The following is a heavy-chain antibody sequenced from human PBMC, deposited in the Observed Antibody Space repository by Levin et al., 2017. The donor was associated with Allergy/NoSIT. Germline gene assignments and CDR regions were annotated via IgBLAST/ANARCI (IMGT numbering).Heavy chain of an antibody. Sequence: GGSLRLSCAASGFTVSSNYMSWVRQAPGKGLEWVSLYYGDVRTAYGDSVKGRFTISRDISRNTLDLQMNSLRAEDTALYYCARLSGTVWSPFDLWGQGTLVTVSS. D-gene: IGHD1-1*01. CDR1: GFTVSSNY. V-gene: IGHV3-53*01. CDR2: YYGDVRT. CDR3: ARLSGTVWSPFDL. J-gene: IGHJ4*02.